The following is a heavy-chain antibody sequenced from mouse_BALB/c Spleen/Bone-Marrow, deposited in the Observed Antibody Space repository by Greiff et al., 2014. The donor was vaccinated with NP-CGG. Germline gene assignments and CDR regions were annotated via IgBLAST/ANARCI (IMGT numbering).Heavy chain of an antibody. CDR2: ISRGSSTI. Sequence: EVHLVESGGGLVQPGGSRKLSCAASGFTFSGFGMHWVRQAPEKGLEWVAYISRGSSTIYYADTVKGRFTISRDNPKNTLFLQMTSLRSEDTAMYYCAGSGITTGSYWYFDIWGAGTTVTVSS. CDR1: GFTFSGFG. CDR3: AGSGITTGSYWYFDI. J-gene: IGHJ1*01. V-gene: IGHV5-17*02. D-gene: IGHD1-1*01.